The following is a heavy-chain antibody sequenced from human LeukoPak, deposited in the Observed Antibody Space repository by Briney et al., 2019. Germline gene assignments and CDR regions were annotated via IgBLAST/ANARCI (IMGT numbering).Heavy chain of an antibody. Sequence: SETLSLTCTESGGSISSDDYYWNWIRQPAGGGLEWIGRIYTTGNTMYNPSLESRVSMSIDTSKNQASLKVKYVTAADTAVYYCARGGTLFTFFDSWGQGTLVTVSS. CDR3: ARGGTLFTFFDS. V-gene: IGHV4-61*02. J-gene: IGHJ4*02. CDR2: IYTTGNT. CDR1: GGSISSDDYY.